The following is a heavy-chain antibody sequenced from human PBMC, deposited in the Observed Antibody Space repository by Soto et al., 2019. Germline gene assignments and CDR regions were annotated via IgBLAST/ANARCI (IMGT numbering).Heavy chain of an antibody. J-gene: IGHJ3*02. V-gene: IGHV3-7*04. Sequence: WGSLRLSCRASGFSFSSYWMSWVRQAPGKGLEWVANIKPDGSEKWYVDSVKGRFTISRDNAKNSLYLQMVSLRAEDTAVYYCARGDYFDSSGHFSDAFDIWGQGTMVTVSS. CDR1: GFSFSSYW. CDR2: IKPDGSEK. CDR3: ARGDYFDSSGHFSDAFDI. D-gene: IGHD3-22*01.